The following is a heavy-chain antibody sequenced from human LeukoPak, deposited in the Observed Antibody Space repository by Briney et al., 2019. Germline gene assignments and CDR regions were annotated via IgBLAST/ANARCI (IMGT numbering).Heavy chain of an antibody. CDR3: ARDHY. Sequence: GRSLRLSCAASGFTFSSYTMHWVRQAPGKGLEWVAVISYDGSNKYYADSVKGRFTISGDNSKNTQYLQMNSLRAEDTAVYYCARDHYWGQGTLVTVSS. V-gene: IGHV3-30-3*01. CDR2: ISYDGSNK. J-gene: IGHJ4*02. CDR1: GFTFSSYT.